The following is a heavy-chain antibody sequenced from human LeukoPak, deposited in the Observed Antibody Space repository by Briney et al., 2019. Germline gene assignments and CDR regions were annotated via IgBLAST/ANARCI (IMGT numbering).Heavy chain of an antibody. J-gene: IGHJ4*02. CDR1: GGTFSSYA. Sequence: SVKVSCKASGGTFSSYAISWVRQAPGQGLEWMGGIIPIFGTANYAQKFQGRVTITADESTSTAYMELSSLRSEDTAVYYCAGTYYYDSSGYYPLDYWGQGTLVTVPS. D-gene: IGHD3-22*01. CDR3: AGTYYYDSSGYYPLDY. V-gene: IGHV1-69*13. CDR2: IIPIFGTA.